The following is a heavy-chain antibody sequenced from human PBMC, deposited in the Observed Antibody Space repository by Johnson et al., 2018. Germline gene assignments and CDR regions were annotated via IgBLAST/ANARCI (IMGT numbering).Heavy chain of an antibody. CDR3: TKEVSDGDMSMTLGTLNI. D-gene: IGHD4-17*01. Sequence: QVQLVQSGAEVKKPGSSVKVSCKASGGTFNSYTISWVRQAPGQGLEWMGRVIPSLGITKSAQKFQDRLTISADTSATTAYMELSSLTSEDTAVYYCTKEVSDGDMSMTLGTLNIWGQGKLVTVSS. J-gene: IGHJ3*02. CDR1: GGTFNSYT. CDR2: VIPSLGIT. V-gene: IGHV1-69*04.